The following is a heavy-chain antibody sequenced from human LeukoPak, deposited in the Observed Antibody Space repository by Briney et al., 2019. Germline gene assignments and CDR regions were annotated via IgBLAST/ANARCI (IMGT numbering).Heavy chain of an antibody. CDR3: ARASRDGGSARINWFDP. J-gene: IGHJ5*02. Sequence: SETLSLTCAVYGGSFSVYYWSWIRQPPGKGLEWIGEINHSGSTNYNPSLKSRVTISVDTSKNQLSLKLSSVTAADTAVYYCARASRDGGSARINWFDPWGQGTLVTVSS. D-gene: IGHD2-15*01. CDR2: INHSGST. CDR1: GGSFSVYY. V-gene: IGHV4-34*01.